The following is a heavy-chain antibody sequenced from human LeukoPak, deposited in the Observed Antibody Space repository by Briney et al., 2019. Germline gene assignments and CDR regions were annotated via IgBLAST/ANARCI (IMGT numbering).Heavy chain of an antibody. J-gene: IGHJ4*02. CDR3: ARDQDYGSGSYDY. D-gene: IGHD3-10*01. CDR1: GYTFTGYY. V-gene: IGHV1-2*02. Sequence: GASVKVSCKASGYTFTGYYMHWVRQAPGQGLEWMGWINPNSGGTNYAQKFQGRVTMTRDTSISTAYMELSRLRSDDTAVYYCARDQDYGSGSYDYWGQGTLVTVSS. CDR2: INPNSGGT.